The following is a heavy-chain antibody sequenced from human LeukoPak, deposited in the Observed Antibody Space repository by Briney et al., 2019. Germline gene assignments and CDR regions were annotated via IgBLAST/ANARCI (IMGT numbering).Heavy chain of an antibody. Sequence: PSETLSLTCTVSGGSISSYYWSWIRQPPGKGLEWIGYIYYSGSTNYNPSLKSRVTISVDTSKNQFSLKLSSVTAADTAVYYCAGGGSSGPGYYNWFDPWGQGTLVTVSS. CDR1: GGSISSYY. D-gene: IGHD3-22*01. CDR2: IYYSGST. V-gene: IGHV4-59*01. J-gene: IGHJ5*02. CDR3: AGGGSSGPGYYNWFDP.